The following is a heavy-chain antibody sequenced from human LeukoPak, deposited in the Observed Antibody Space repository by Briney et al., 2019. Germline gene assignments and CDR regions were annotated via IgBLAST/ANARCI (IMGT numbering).Heavy chain of an antibody. Sequence: GGSLRLSCSASGFTFSNHAMHWVRQAPGRGLEYVSAIRSNGANTYYVDSVKGRFTISRDNSKNTLYLQMSSLRAEDTALYYCVKDDSYYYDSSGRDNWGQGTLVTVSS. V-gene: IGHV3-64D*08. J-gene: IGHJ4*02. CDR2: IRSNGANT. CDR1: GFTFSNHA. CDR3: VKDDSYYYDSSGRDN. D-gene: IGHD3-22*01.